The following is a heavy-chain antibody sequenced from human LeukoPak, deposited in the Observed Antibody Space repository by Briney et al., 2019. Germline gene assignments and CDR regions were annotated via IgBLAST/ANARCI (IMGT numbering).Heavy chain of an antibody. CDR2: INQDGSEK. D-gene: IGHD4-23*01. Sequence: PGGSLRLSCAASGFPFSDDWMSWVRQAPGKGLEWVAAINQDGSEKYYVDPVKGRFTISRDNAKNSLYLQMNSLRAEDTAVYYCARESRTVVRARGAFDIWGQGTMVTVSS. CDR1: GFPFSDDW. J-gene: IGHJ3*02. CDR3: ARESRTVVRARGAFDI. V-gene: IGHV3-7*01.